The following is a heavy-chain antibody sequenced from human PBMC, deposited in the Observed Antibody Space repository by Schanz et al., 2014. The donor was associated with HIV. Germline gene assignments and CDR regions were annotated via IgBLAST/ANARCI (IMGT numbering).Heavy chain of an antibody. Sequence: QVQLVQSGAELKKPGASVKVSCKASGYTFTSYYIHWVRQAPGQGLEWMGWINPNSGGTNLAQKFEGRVPMTIDRSITTASMELSRLNSDDTAMYFCTRLHYYYDRSGFSFDCWGQGTLVTVSS. CDR3: TRLHYYYDRSGFSFDC. V-gene: IGHV1-2*02. D-gene: IGHD3-22*01. CDR1: GYTFTSYY. J-gene: IGHJ4*02. CDR2: INPNSGGT.